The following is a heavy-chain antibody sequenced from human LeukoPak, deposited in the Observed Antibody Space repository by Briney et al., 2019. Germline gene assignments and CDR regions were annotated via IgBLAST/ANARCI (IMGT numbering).Heavy chain of an antibody. Sequence: GGSLRLSCAASGFTFSNYAMSWVRQAPGKGLEWVSGIRARGSSTDYADSVKGRFTISRDNSKNTLYLQMNSLRAEDTAVYYCAVYSGYREVGAFDIWGQGTTVTVSS. CDR1: GFTFSNYA. CDR2: IRARGSST. J-gene: IGHJ3*02. V-gene: IGHV3-23*01. CDR3: AVYSGYREVGAFDI. D-gene: IGHD5-12*01.